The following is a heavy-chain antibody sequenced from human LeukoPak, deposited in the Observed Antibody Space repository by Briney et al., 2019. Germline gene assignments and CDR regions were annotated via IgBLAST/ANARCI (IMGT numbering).Heavy chain of an antibody. CDR3: ASGRQLGY. CDR2: IKEDGSEK. CDR1: GFTFSNYW. V-gene: IGHV3-7*01. D-gene: IGHD6-13*01. J-gene: IGHJ4*02. Sequence: GGSLRLSCAASGFTFSNYWMSRVRQAPGKGLEWVANIKEDGSEKYYVDSVKGRFTISRDNARNSLYLQMNSLRAEDTAVYYCASGRQLGYWGQGTLVTVSS.